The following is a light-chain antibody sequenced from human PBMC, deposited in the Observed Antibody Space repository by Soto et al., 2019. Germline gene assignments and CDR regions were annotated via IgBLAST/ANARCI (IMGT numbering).Light chain of an antibody. CDR2: GAS. CDR1: QSFSSSY. CDR3: QQYGTSRT. V-gene: IGKV3-20*01. Sequence: EIVLTQSPGTLSLSPGERATLSCRASQSFSSSYLAWYQQKPGQAPRLLIYGASNRATGIPDRFSGSGSGTDFSLTISRLEPEDVAVYFCQQYGTSRTFGQGTKVEIK. J-gene: IGKJ1*01.